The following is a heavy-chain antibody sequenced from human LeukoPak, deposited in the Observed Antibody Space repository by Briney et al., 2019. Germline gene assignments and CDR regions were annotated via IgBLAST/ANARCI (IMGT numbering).Heavy chain of an antibody. CDR3: ARAPEWEPFDY. CDR1: GFTFSNHW. V-gene: IGHV3-74*01. CDR2: INSDGSST. D-gene: IGHD1-26*01. Sequence: GGSLRLSCAASGFTFSNHWMHWVRQAPGKGLVWVSHINSDGSSTSYADSVKGRFTISRDNAKNTLYLQMNSLRAEDTAVYYCARAPEWEPFDYWGQGTLVTVSS. J-gene: IGHJ4*02.